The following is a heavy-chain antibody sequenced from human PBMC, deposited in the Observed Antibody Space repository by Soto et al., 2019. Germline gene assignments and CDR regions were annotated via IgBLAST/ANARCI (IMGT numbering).Heavy chain of an antibody. CDR1: GFTVSSNY. CDR3: ARDIPASSYYYYYMDV. D-gene: IGHD2-21*01. J-gene: IGHJ6*03. Sequence: HPGGSLRLSCAASGFTVSSNYMSWVRQAPGKGLEWVSVIYSGGSTYYADSVKGRFTISRDNSRNTLYLQMNSLRAEDTAVYYCARDIPASSYYYYYMDVWGKGTTVTVSS. CDR2: IYSGGST. V-gene: IGHV3-66*01.